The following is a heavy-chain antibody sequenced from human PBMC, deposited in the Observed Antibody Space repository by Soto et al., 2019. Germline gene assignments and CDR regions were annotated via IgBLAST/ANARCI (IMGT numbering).Heavy chain of an antibody. CDR2: ISYDGGNK. J-gene: IGHJ4*02. Sequence: GGSLRLSCAASGITFSTYAMHWVRQAPGKGLEWVAVISYDGGNKYYADSVKGRFTISRDNSKNALSLQMNSLRGEDTAVYYCARGGHYYHSSDYYPFHYWGQGTLVTVSS. D-gene: IGHD3-22*01. CDR3: ARGGHYYHSSDYYPFHY. CDR1: GITFSTYA. V-gene: IGHV3-30-3*01.